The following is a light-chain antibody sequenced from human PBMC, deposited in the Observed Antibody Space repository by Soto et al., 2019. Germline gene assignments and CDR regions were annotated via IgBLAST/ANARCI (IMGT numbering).Light chain of an antibody. Sequence: QSVLTQPPSVSAAPGQRVAISCSGSSSNIGNNYVSWYQQLPGTAPKLLMYENDERPSEIPDRFSGSKSGTSATLGITGLQTGDEASYYCAAWDTSLSAYVFGTGTKLTVL. J-gene: IGLJ1*01. CDR3: AAWDTSLSAYV. V-gene: IGLV1-51*02. CDR1: SSNIGNNY. CDR2: END.